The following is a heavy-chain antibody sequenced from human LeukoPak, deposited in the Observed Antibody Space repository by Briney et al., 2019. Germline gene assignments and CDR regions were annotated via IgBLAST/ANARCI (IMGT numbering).Heavy chain of an antibody. J-gene: IGHJ4*02. CDR1: GFTFSIYG. D-gene: IGHD6-6*01. V-gene: IGHV3-33*01. CDR3: ARSSYSSSPGLFDY. Sequence: GGSLRLSCAASGFTFSIYGMHWVRQAPGKGLEWVAVIWYDGSNKYYADSVKGRFTISRDNSKNTLYLQMNSLRAEDTAVYYCARSSYSSSPGLFDYWGQGTLVTVSS. CDR2: IWYDGSNK.